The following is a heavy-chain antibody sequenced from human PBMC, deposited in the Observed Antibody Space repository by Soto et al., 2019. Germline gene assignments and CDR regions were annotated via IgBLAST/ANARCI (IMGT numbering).Heavy chain of an antibody. Sequence: ASVKVSCKASGYTFSSNYMHWVRQAPGQGLEWMGIINPSGGSTSYAQKFQGRVTMTTDTSTSTAYMELRSLRSDDTAVYYCAIDSSGWTSDLDYWGQGTLVTVS. J-gene: IGHJ4*02. V-gene: IGHV1-46*01. CDR3: AIDSSGWTSDLDY. CDR2: INPSGGST. CDR1: GYTFSSNY. D-gene: IGHD6-19*01.